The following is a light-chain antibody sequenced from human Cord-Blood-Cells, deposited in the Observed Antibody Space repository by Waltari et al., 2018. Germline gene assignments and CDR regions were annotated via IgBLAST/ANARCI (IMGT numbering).Light chain of an antibody. CDR1: QSVSSSY. CDR2: GAS. CDR3: QQYGSSPLT. J-gene: IGKJ4*01. V-gene: IGKV3-20*01. Sequence: ELVLTQSPGTLSSSTGERATLSCRASQSVSSSYLAWYQQKPGQAPRLLIYGASSRATGIPDRFSGSGSGTDFTLTISRMEPEDFAVYYCQQYGSSPLTFGGGTKVEIK.